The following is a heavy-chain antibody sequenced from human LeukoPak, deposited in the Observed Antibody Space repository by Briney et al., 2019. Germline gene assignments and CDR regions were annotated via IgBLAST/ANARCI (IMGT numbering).Heavy chain of an antibody. CDR1: GYTFTSYA. CDR2: INAGNGNT. CDR3: ARGDCSGGSCYTS. J-gene: IGHJ5*02. V-gene: IGHV1-3*03. Sequence: ASVKVSCKASGYTFTSYAIHWVRQAPGQRLEWMGWINAGNGNTKYSQEFQGRVTITRDTSASTAYMELSSLRSEDMAVYYCARGDCSGGSCYTSWGQGTLVTVSS. D-gene: IGHD2-15*01.